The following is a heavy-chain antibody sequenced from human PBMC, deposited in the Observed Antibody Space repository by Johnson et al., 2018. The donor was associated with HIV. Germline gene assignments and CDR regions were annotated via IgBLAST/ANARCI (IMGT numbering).Heavy chain of an antibody. V-gene: IGHV1-46*01. J-gene: IGHJ4*01. D-gene: IGHD2-2*01. Sequence: QVQLQQPGAELVKPGASVKLSCKASGYTFTSYWMHWVKQRPGQGLEWIGRIDPNGGSLRYNEKFRTMATLTVDKPSSTAYMQLSSLTSEDSAVYYCAREKAMDYWGQGTSVTVSS. CDR3: AREKAMDY. CDR1: GYTFTSYW. CDR2: IDPNGGSL.